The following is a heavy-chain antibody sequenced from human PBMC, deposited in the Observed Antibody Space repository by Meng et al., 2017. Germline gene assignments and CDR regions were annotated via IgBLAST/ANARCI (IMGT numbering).Heavy chain of an antibody. J-gene: IGHJ4*02. CDR3: ARDFDY. CDR1: GVIFSNYE. CDR2: ITKDGSRK. Sequence: QVPVVESWGDVVPPERSLTLSCAAAGVIFSNYETHWVRQAPGKGLEWVACITKDGSRKYYLGSVGGRFTISRDNSKNTLYLEMNSLGSEDTALYYWARDFDYWFQGTLVTVSS. V-gene: IGHV3-30*01.